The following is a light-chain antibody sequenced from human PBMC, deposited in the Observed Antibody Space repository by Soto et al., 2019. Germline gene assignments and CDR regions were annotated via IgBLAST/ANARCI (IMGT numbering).Light chain of an antibody. Sequence: QMTQSPSTLSASVGDTVIITCRASQTINRWLAWYQQKSGKAPKVLIYMASNLERGAPSRFSGSGSRTAFTLTISNLQPDDFATYYCQQYLSYPWTFGQGTKVEIK. V-gene: IGKV1-5*03. CDR3: QQYLSYPWT. CDR2: MAS. J-gene: IGKJ1*01. CDR1: QTINRW.